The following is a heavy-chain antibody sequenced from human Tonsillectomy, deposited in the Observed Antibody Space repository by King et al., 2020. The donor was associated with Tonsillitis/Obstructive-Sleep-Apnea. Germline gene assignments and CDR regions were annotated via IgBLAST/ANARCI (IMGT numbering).Heavy chain of an antibody. V-gene: IGHV3-30*04. J-gene: IGHJ6*03. CDR2: ISHDGTNK. CDR3: ARDSRFGDYGYYYYMDV. CDR1: GFTFSHCA. Sequence: VQLVESGGGVVQPGRSLRLSCTASGFTFSHCAMNWVRQAPGQGLDWVAVISHDGTNKYYADSVKGRFTISRDNSKDTLYLEMNTLTADDTAVYYCARDSRFGDYGYYYYMDVWGKGTTVPVSS. D-gene: IGHD4-17*01.